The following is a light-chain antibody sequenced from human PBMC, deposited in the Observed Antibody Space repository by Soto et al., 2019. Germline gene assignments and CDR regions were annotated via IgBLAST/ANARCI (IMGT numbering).Light chain of an antibody. CDR2: DPS. CDR3: QQRFGWPPT. CDR1: QSVSRY. J-gene: IGKJ4*01. V-gene: IGKV3-11*01. Sequence: EIGLTQSPATLSLSPGERATLSCRASQSVSRYLAWYQQTPGQAPRLLIHDPSTSATGVPDTFSGSGSGTEFTLTISSLEPEDLAMYYCQQRFGWPPTFVGGPHVEIK.